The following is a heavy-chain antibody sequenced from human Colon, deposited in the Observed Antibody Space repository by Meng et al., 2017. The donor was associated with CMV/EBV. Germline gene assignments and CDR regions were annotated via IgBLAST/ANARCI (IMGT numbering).Heavy chain of an antibody. CDR3: ARSEFWNSFYNHIDFDS. D-gene: IGHD3/OR15-3a*01. CDR1: GCTFTDFY. Sequence: ASVPVSCKSSGCTFTDFYIHWVRQAPGQGREWMGWIDPNGGGTKYPQTFQGRVTMTSDTSMTTAYLELSGLKSDDTAIYYCARSEFWNSFYNHIDFDSWGQGTLVTVSS. V-gene: IGHV1-2*02. J-gene: IGHJ4*02. CDR2: IDPNGGGT.